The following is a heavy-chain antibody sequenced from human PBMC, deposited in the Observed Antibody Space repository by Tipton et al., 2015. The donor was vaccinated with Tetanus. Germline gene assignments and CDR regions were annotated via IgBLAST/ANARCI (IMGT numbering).Heavy chain of an antibody. J-gene: IGHJ4*02. D-gene: IGHD6-13*01. CDR1: GGSISSSSYY. CDR3: ARQAAAGTGYFDY. Sequence: TLSLTCTVSGGSISSSSYYWGWIRQPPGKGLEWIGSIYYSGSTYYNPSLKSRVTISLDTSKNQFSLKLSSVTAADTAVYYCARQAAAGTGYFDYWGQGTLVTVSS. CDR2: IYYSGST. V-gene: IGHV4-39*01.